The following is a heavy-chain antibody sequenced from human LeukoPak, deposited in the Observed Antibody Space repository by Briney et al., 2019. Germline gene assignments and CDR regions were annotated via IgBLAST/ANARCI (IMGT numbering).Heavy chain of an antibody. D-gene: IGHD2-21*02. Sequence: GGTLRLSCGASGFTFSSYWMHWVHQIPGKGLVWVSRINSDGTSTSYADSVKGRFAISRDNAKNTLSLQMNGLRVEDTAVYYCARGTGGDFSYYYFAMDVWGQGTTVTVSS. V-gene: IGHV3-74*01. CDR1: GFTFSSYW. CDR2: INSDGTST. CDR3: ARGTGGDFSYYYFAMDV. J-gene: IGHJ6*02.